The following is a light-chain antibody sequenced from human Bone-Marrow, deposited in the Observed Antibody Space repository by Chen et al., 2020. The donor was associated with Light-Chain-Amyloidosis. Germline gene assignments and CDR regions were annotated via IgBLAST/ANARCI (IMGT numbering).Light chain of an antibody. CDR1: RSYVGGDNH. CDR3: SSYTITNTLV. CDR2: EVT. Sequence: QSALPQPAALSGSPGQSITMSCTGTRSYVGGDNHVSWYQQHPDKAPKLMIYEVTHRPSWVPDRFSGSKSDNTASLTISGLQPEDEADYFCSSYTITNTLVFGSGTRVTVL. V-gene: IGLV2-14*01. J-gene: IGLJ1*01.